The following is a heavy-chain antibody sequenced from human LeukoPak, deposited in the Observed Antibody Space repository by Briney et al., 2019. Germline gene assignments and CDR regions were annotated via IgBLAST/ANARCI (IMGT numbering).Heavy chain of an antibody. Sequence: SETLSLTCTVSRGSINSYYWGWIRQPPGKGLEWIGYIYTSGSTNYNPSLKSRVNISVDTSKNQFSLNLGSVTAADTAVYYCASLSYDNSGYRVRYMDVWAKGPRSPSP. V-gene: IGHV4-4*09. CDR3: ASLSYDNSGYRVRYMDV. D-gene: IGHD3-22*01. CDR1: RGSINSYY. J-gene: IGHJ6*03. CDR2: IYTSGST.